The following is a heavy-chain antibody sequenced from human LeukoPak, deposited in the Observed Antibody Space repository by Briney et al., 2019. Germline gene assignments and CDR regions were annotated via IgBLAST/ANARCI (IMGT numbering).Heavy chain of an antibody. J-gene: IGHJ3*02. V-gene: IGHV4-31*02. CDR2: IYYSGST. D-gene: IGHD1-1*01. Sequence: GGXXWSWIRQXPGKGLEWIVYIYYSGSTYYNPSLKSRVTISVDTSKNQFSLKLSSVTAADTAVYYCARSFSRVRNDAFDIWGQGTMVTVSS. CDR3: ARSFSRVRNDAFDI. CDR1: GGXX.